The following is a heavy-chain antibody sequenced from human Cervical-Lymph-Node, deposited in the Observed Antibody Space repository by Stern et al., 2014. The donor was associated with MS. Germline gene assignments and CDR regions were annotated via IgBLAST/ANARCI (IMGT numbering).Heavy chain of an antibody. Sequence: QLQLQESGPGLVKPSATLSLTCSVSGDSISSSNLYWGWIRQPPGKGLEWIGTISYTGTTHYDPSLQSRVIISVEPAKNEVSLHLNSVTAADTAVYYCARLRKSDWGSISVYFDSWGQGTQVTVSS. CDR3: ARLRKSDWGSISVYFDS. CDR2: ISYTGTT. CDR1: GDSISSSNLY. V-gene: IGHV4-39*01. J-gene: IGHJ4*02. D-gene: IGHD7-27*01.